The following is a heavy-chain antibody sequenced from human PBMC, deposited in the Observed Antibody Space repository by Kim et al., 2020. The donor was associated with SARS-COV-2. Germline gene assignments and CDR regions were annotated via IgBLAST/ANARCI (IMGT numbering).Heavy chain of an antibody. Sequence: SETLSLTCTVSGGSISSYYWSWIRQPPGKGLEWIGYIYYSGSTNYNPSLKSRVTISVDTSKNQFSLKLSSVTAADTAVYYCARGSKWAPTVTKRPGYYMDVWGKGTTVTVSS. CDR3: ARGSKWAPTVTKRPGYYMDV. D-gene: IGHD4-4*01. J-gene: IGHJ6*03. CDR1: GGSISSYY. V-gene: IGHV4-59*01. CDR2: IYYSGST.